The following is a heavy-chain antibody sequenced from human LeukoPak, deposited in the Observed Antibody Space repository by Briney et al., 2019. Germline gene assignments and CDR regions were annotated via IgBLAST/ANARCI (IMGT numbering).Heavy chain of an antibody. Sequence: GGSLRLSCAASGFTFSSYAMHWVRQAPGKGLEWVAVISYDGSNKYYADSVKGRFTISRDNSKNTLYLQMNSLRAEDTAVYYCARGIDYWGRGTLVTVSS. CDR3: ARGIDY. V-gene: IGHV3-30*04. J-gene: IGHJ4*02. CDR2: ISYDGSNK. CDR1: GFTFSSYA.